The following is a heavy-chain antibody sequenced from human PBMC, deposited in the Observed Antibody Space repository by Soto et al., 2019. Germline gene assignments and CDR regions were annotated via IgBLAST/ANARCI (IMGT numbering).Heavy chain of an antibody. CDR3: ARGGASSSSVYYYYYYYMDV. CDR1: GGTFSSYT. D-gene: IGHD6-6*01. V-gene: IGHV1-69*02. J-gene: IGHJ6*03. CDR2: IIPILGIA. Sequence: ASVKVSCKASGGTFSSYTISWVRQAPGQGLEWMGRIIPILGIANYAQKFQGRVTITADKSTSTAYMELSSLRSEDTAVYYCARGGASSSSVYYYYYYYMDVWGKGTTVTVSS.